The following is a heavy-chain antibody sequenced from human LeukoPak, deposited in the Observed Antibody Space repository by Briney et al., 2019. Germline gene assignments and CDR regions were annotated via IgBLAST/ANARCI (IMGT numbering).Heavy chain of an antibody. Sequence: PSETLSLTCTVSGGSISSSSYYWGWIRQPPGKGLEWIGSIYYSGSTYYNPSLKSRVTISVDTSKNQFSLKLSSVTAADTAVYYCARADYCSGSYHFDYWGQGTLVTVSS. J-gene: IGHJ4*02. CDR3: ARADYCSGSYHFDY. D-gene: IGHD3-10*01. V-gene: IGHV4-39*07. CDR1: GGSISSSSYY. CDR2: IYYSGST.